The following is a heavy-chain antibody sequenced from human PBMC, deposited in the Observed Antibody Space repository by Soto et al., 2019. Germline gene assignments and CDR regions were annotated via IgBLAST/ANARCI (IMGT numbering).Heavy chain of an antibody. CDR2: INPKSGGT. V-gene: IGHV1-2*04. D-gene: IGHD2-8*01. CDR1: GYSFTDYH. CDR3: ARGHSTDCSNGVCSFFYNHEMDV. Sequence: AAVKVSCKASGYSFTDYHIHWVRQAPGQGLEWLGRINPKSGGTSTAQKFQGWVTMTRDRSISTVYMELTRLRSDDTAVYFCARGHSTDCSNGVCSFFYNHEMDVWGQGTTVTVYS. J-gene: IGHJ6*02.